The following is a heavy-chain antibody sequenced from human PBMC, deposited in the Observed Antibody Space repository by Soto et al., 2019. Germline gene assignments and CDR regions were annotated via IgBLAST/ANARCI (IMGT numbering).Heavy chain of an antibody. CDR2: TYYSGST. CDR1: GGSISSYY. Sequence: QVQLQESGPGLVKPSETLSLTCTVSGGSISSYYWSWIRQPPGKGLEWIGYTYYSGSTNYNPSLKTRVTISVDTSKNQSSLKLRSVTAADTAVYYCAREGYDSRNSYYYGMDVWGQGATVSVSS. V-gene: IGHV4-59*01. J-gene: IGHJ6*02. D-gene: IGHD3-22*01. CDR3: AREGYDSRNSYYYGMDV.